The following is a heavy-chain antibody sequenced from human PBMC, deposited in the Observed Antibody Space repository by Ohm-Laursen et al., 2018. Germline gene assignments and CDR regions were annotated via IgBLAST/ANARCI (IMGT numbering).Heavy chain of an antibody. V-gene: IGHV3-30*18. CDR2: ISYDGSNK. D-gene: IGHD3-22*01. CDR3: AKGAYYYDSSGYYPDY. J-gene: IGHJ4*02. Sequence: SLRLSCAASGFTFSSYGMHWVRQAPGKGLEWVAVISYDGSNKYYADSVKGRFTISRDNSKNTLYLQMNSLRAEDTAVYYCAKGAYYYDSSGYYPDYWGQGTLVTVSS. CDR1: GFTFSSYG.